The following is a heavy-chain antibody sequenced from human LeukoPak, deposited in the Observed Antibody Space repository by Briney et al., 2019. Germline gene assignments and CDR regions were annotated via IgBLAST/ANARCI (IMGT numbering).Heavy chain of an antibody. CDR1: GLTFNSYA. Sequence: PGGSLRLSCAASGLTFNSYAMTWVRQAPGKGLEWVSGISYSGGSTYYADSVKGRFTISRDNSKNTLYMQMNSLRAEDTAVYYCAKGFSGWYSDHWGQGTLVTVSS. CDR2: ISYSGGST. V-gene: IGHV3-23*01. J-gene: IGHJ4*02. CDR3: AKGFSGWYSDH. D-gene: IGHD6-19*01.